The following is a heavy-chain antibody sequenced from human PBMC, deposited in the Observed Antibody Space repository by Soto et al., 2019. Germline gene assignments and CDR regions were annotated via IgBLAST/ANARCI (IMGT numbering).Heavy chain of an antibody. D-gene: IGHD3-9*01. CDR3: ARLRYFDWLLHKRIPFDY. Sequence: ASETLSLTCTVSGGSISSGDYYWSWIRQPPGKGLEWIGYIYYSGSTYYNPSLKSRVTISVDTSKNQFSLKLSSVTAADTAVYYCARLRYFDWLLHKRIPFDYWGQGTLVTVSS. J-gene: IGHJ4*02. CDR2: IYYSGST. CDR1: GGSISSGDYY. V-gene: IGHV4-30-4*01.